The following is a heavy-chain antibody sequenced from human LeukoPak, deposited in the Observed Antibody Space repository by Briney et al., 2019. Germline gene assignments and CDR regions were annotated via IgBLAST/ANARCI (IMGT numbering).Heavy chain of an antibody. J-gene: IGHJ4*02. V-gene: IGHV1-3*01. CDR2: INAGNGNT. D-gene: IGHD6-19*01. Sequence: GASVKVSCKASGYTFTSYAMHWVRQAPGQRLEWMGWINAGNGNTKYSQKFQGRVTITRDTSASTAYMELSSLRSEDTAVYYCAREIQWLVQGGDYWGQGALVTVSS. CDR1: GYTFTSYA. CDR3: AREIQWLVQGGDY.